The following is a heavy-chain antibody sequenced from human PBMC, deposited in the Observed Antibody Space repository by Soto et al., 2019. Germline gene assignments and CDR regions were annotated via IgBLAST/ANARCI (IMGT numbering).Heavy chain of an antibody. CDR2: IIPIFGTA. Sequence: SVKVSCKASGGTFSSYAISWVRQAPGQGLEWMGGIIPIFGTANYAQKFQGRVTITADESTSTAYMELSSLRSEDTAVYYCARDGGAAAAGESYYYYGMDVWGQGTTVTVS. J-gene: IGHJ6*02. CDR1: GGTFSSYA. V-gene: IGHV1-69*13. CDR3: ARDGGAAAAGESYYYYGMDV. D-gene: IGHD6-13*01.